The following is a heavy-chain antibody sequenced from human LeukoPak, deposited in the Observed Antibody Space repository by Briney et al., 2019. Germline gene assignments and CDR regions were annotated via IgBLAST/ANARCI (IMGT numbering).Heavy chain of an antibody. CDR1: GFTFSSYW. V-gene: IGHV3-7*01. CDR2: IKQDGSEK. CDR3: ARGATYYDFWSGYYSVGDY. J-gene: IGHJ4*02. D-gene: IGHD3-3*01. Sequence: GGSLRLSCAASGFTFSSYWMSWVRQAPGKGLEWVANIKQDGSEKYYVGSVKGRFTISRDNAKNSLYLQMNSLRAEDTAVYYCARGATYYDFWSGYYSVGDYWGQGTLVTVSS.